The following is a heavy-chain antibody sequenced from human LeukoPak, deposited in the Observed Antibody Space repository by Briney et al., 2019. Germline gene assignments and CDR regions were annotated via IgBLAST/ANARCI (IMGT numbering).Heavy chain of an antibody. D-gene: IGHD5-18*01. CDR2: IYYSGST. V-gene: IGHV4-59*01. CDR3: ARYTAMVAFHAHGFDI. CDR1: GGSISSFY. J-gene: IGHJ3*02. Sequence: SETLSLTCPVSGGSISSFYWSWIRQPPGKGLEWIGLIYYSGSTNYNPSLKSRVTISVDTSKNKFSLKLRSVTTADTAVYYCARYTAMVAFHAHGFDIWGKGTMVTVS.